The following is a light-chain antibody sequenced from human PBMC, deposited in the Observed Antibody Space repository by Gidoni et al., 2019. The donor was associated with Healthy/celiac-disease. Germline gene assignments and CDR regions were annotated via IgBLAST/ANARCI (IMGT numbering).Light chain of an antibody. V-gene: IGKV4-1*01. CDR2: WAS. CDR3: QQYYSSPFT. Sequence: DFVMTQSPDSLAVSLGERATINCKSSQNILYSSNNKNYLSWYQQKPGQPPKVLIYWASTRESGVPDRLSGSGSGTDFTLTISSLQAEDVAVYYCQQYYSSPFTFGPGTKVDIK. J-gene: IGKJ3*01. CDR1: QNILYSSNNKNY.